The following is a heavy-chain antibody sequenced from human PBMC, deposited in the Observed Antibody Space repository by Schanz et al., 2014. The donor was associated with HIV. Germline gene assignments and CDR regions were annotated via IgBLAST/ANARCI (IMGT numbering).Heavy chain of an antibody. CDR1: GFTFNVYG. CDR3: AKGYTSSSVFNL. D-gene: IGHD6-6*01. Sequence: QGQLVESGGGVVRPGRSLRLSCTATGFTFNVYGIHWVRQAPGKGLEWVARISPDGDTQHYADSLKGRFTISRDNFKNTLDLQMDSLRPDDTAVYYCAKGYTSSSVFNLWGRGTLVTVSS. V-gene: IGHV3-30*18. CDR2: ISPDGDTQ. J-gene: IGHJ2*01.